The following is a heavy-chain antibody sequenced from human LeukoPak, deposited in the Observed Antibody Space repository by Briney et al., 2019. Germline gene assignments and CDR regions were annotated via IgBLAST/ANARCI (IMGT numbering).Heavy chain of an antibody. CDR2: IYYSGST. D-gene: IGHD3-3*01. V-gene: IGHV4-59*01. J-gene: IGHJ6*02. CDR3: AGQYYDFWSGGTAGMDV. CDR1: GGSISSYY. Sequence: PSETLSLTCTVSGGSISSYYWSWIRQPPGKGLEWIGYIYYSGSTNYNPSLKSRVTISVDTSKNQFSLKLSSVTAADTAVYYCAGQYYDFWSGGTAGMDVWGQGTTVTVSS.